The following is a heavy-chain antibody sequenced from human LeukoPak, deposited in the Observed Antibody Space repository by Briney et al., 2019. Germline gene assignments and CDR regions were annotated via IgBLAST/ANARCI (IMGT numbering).Heavy chain of an antibody. CDR1: GDSVSSNSAA. CDR2: TYYRSKWYN. CDR3: ARRAYYYDSSGSPPSFNYYYYYMDV. V-gene: IGHV6-1*01. D-gene: IGHD3-22*01. J-gene: IGHJ6*03. Sequence: SQTLSLTCAISGDSVSSNSAAWNWIRQSPSRGLEWLGRTYYRSKWYNDYAVSVKSRITINPDTSKNQFSLQLNSVTPEDTAVYYCARRAYYYDSSGSPPSFNYYYYYMDVWGKGTTVTISS.